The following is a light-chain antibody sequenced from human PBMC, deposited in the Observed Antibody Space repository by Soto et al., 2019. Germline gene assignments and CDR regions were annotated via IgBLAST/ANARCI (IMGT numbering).Light chain of an antibody. CDR2: KAS. CDR3: QQYNSYPPLT. CDR1: QFMSVW. J-gene: IGKJ4*01. V-gene: IGKV1-5*03. Sequence: DIQMTQSPSTPSASVGDRVTITCRASQFMSVWLAWYQQKPGTAPKLLIYKASSLESGVPTRFSGSGSGTEFTLTISSLQPEDFATYYCQQYNSYPPLTFGGGTKVEIK.